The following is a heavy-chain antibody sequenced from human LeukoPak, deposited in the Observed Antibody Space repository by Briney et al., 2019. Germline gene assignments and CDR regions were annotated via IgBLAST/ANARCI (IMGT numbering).Heavy chain of an antibody. Sequence: GGSLRLSCAASGLTFSSYWMSWVRQAPGKGLEWVANIKQDGSEKYYVDSVKGRFTISRDNAENSLYLEMNSLGAEDTAVYYCATGYYDILSWGQGTLVTVSS. V-gene: IGHV3-7*01. D-gene: IGHD3-9*01. CDR2: IKQDGSEK. J-gene: IGHJ4*02. CDR3: ATGYYDILS. CDR1: GLTFSSYW.